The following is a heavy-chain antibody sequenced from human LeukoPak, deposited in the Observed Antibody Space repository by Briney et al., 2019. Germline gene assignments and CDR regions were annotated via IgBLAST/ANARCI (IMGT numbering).Heavy chain of an antibody. CDR2: ISGSGGSS. Sequence: PGGSLRLSCAASGFTFSSYAMSWVRQAPGKGLEWVSAISGSGGSSYYADSVKGRFTISRDNSKNTLYLQMNNLRAEDTAVYYCAKGPRLVRTAMVIGWGQGTPVTVSS. CDR3: AKGPRLVRTAMVIG. J-gene: IGHJ4*02. D-gene: IGHD5-18*01. V-gene: IGHV3-23*01. CDR1: GFTFSSYA.